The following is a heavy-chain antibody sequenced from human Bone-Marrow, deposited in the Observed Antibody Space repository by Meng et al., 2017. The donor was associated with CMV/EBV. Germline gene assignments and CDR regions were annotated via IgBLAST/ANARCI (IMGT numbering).Heavy chain of an antibody. CDR3: ARDPIYRAAAGYYYYYGMDV. J-gene: IGHJ6*02. D-gene: IGHD6-13*01. CDR1: GGSTSSYY. Sequence: SETLSLTCTVSGGSTSSYYWNWIRQSPGKGLEWIGYIYYNGSTNYNPSLKSRVTISVDTSKNQFSLKLSSVTAADTAVYYCARDPIYRAAAGYYYYYGMDVWGQGTTVTVSS. V-gene: IGHV4-59*01. CDR2: IYYNGST.